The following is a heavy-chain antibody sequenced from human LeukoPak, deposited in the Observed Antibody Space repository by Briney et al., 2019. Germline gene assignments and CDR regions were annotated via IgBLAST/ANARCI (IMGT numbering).Heavy chain of an antibody. CDR1: GGSFSSYY. V-gene: IGHV4-59*01. D-gene: IGHD3-9*01. CDR2: IYYSGST. CDR3: ARLRYDILTGYNYYYYGMDV. J-gene: IGHJ6*02. Sequence: PSETLSLTCTVSGGSFSSYYWSWIRQPPGKGLEWIGYIYYSGSTNYNPSLKSRVTISVDTSKNQFSLKLSSVTAADTAVYYCARLRYDILTGYNYYYYGMDVWGQGTTVTVSS.